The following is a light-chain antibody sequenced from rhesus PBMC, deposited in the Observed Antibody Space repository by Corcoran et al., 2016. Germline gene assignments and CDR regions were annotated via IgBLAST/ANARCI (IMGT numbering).Light chain of an antibody. Sequence: DIQMTQSPSSLSASVGATVTITCRASQSFRSSLAWYQQKPGKAPKLLIYSASPLQSGVPSRFSGSKSETDFTLAISSLQPEDIATYYCQQYYNYPWTFSQGAKVEIK. CDR3: QQYYNYPWT. V-gene: IGKV1-46*01. CDR1: QSFRSS. CDR2: SAS. J-gene: IGKJ1*01.